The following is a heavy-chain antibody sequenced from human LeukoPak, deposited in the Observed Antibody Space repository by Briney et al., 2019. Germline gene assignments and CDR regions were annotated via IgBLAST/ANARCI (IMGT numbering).Heavy chain of an antibody. D-gene: IGHD4-17*01. CDR2: IKQDESEK. J-gene: IGHJ4*02. V-gene: IGHV3-7*03. Sequence: GGSLRLSCAASGFTFSSYWRSWVRQAPGKGLEGVANIKQDESEKYYVDSVKGRFTISRDNAKNSLYLQMNSLRAEDTALYYCAKDIAYGAYHAFDYWGQGTMVTVSS. CDR1: GFTFSSYW. CDR3: AKDIAYGAYHAFDY.